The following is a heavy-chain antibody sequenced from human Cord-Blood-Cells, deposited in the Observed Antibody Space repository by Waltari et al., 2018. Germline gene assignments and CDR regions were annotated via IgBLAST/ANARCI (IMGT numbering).Heavy chain of an antibody. D-gene: IGHD1-26*01. CDR1: GGSISSSSYY. Sequence: QLQLQESGPGLVKPSETLSLTCTVSGGSISSSSYYWGWIRQPPGKGLEWIGGIYYSGGTYYNPSLKSRVTISVDTSKNQFSLKLSSVTAADTAVYYCARPGSGSYYGYFQHWGQGTLVTVSS. CDR3: ARPGSGSYYGYFQH. V-gene: IGHV4-39*01. CDR2: IYYSGGT. J-gene: IGHJ1*01.